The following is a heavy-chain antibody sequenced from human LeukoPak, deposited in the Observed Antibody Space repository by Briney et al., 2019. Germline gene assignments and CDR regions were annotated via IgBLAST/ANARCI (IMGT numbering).Heavy chain of an antibody. J-gene: IGHJ4*02. D-gene: IGHD6-13*01. CDR1: GFTFSSYS. CDR2: ISSSSSYV. Sequence: GGSLRVFCAASGFTFSSYSMNWVRQAPGKGLEWVSSISSSSSYVYYADSVKGRFTISRDNAKNSLYLQMNSLRAEDTAVYYCARDVRSAADYWGQGTLVTVSS. CDR3: ARDVRSAADY. V-gene: IGHV3-21*01.